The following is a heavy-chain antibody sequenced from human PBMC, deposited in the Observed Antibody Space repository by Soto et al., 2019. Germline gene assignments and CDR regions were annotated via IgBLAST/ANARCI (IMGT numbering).Heavy chain of an antibody. CDR2: INAGNGNT. V-gene: IGHV1-3*01. D-gene: IGHD5-12*01. Sequence: ASVKVSCKASGYTFTSYAMHWVRQAPGQRLEWMGWINAGNGNTKYSQKFQGRVTITRDTSASTAYMELSSLRSEDTAVYYCARYNSGYDSNSPSYGMDVWGQGTTVTVSS. CDR1: GYTFTSYA. CDR3: ARYNSGYDSNSPSYGMDV. J-gene: IGHJ6*02.